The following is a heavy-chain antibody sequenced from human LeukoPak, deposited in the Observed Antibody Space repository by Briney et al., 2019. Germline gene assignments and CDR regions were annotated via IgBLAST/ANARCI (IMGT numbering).Heavy chain of an antibody. CDR1: GFTFSSYG. V-gene: IGHV3-30*03. J-gene: IGHJ4*02. CDR3: ARDARASAAGTFDY. Sequence: PGGSLRLSCAASGFTFSSYGMHWVRQAPGKGLEWVAVISYDGSNKYYADSVKGRFTISRDNPKNTLYLQMNSLRAEDTAVYYCARDARASAAGTFDYWGQGTLVTVSS. CDR2: ISYDGSNK. D-gene: IGHD6-13*01.